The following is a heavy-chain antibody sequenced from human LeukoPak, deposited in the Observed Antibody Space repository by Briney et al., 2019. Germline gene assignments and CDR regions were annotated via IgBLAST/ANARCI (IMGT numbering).Heavy chain of an antibody. D-gene: IGHD3-22*01. CDR3: ARAAYDNSGYLTL. Sequence: GGSLRLSCAASGFILNDYGMHWVRQAPGKGLEWVADIWFDKNQHFADSVKGRFAISRDSSKNTLYLQMNSLRAEDTAVYYCARAAYDNSGYLTLWGQGTLVTVSS. CDR2: IWFDKNQ. CDR1: GFILNDYG. V-gene: IGHV3-33*01. J-gene: IGHJ4*02.